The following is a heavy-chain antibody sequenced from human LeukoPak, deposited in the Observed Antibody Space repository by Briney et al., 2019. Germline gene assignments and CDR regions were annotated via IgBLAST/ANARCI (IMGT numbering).Heavy chain of an antibody. Sequence: PGGSLRLSCAASGFTFTNYWMSWVRQAPGKGLEWVANIKQDGSEKYYVDSVKGRFSISRDNAKNSLYLQMNSLRAEDTAVYYCAREDYGGTRYWGQEPLVTVSS. CDR3: AREDYGGTRY. V-gene: IGHV3-7*01. J-gene: IGHJ4*02. CDR1: GFTFTNYW. D-gene: IGHD4/OR15-4a*01. CDR2: IKQDGSEK.